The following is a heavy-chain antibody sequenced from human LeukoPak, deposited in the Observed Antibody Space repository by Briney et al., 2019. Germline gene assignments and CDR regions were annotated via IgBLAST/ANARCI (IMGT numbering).Heavy chain of an antibody. J-gene: IGHJ4*02. CDR2: ISSSGSTI. V-gene: IGHV3-11*04. Sequence: PGGSLRLSCAASGFTFSDYYMSWIRQAPGKGLEWVSYISSSGSTIYYADSVKGRFTISRDNAKNSLYLQMNSLRAEDAAVYYCAWLVAYDSSGSDDYWGQGTLVTVPS. CDR1: GFTFSDYY. CDR3: AWLVAYDSSGSDDY. D-gene: IGHD3-22*01.